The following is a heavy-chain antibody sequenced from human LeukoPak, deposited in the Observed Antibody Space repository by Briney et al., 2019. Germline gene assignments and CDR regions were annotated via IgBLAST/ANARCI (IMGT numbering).Heavy chain of an antibody. J-gene: IGHJ4*02. Sequence: SETLSLTCTVSGGSISSYYWSWIRQPPGKGLEWIGYIYYSGSTNYNPSLKSRVTISVDTSKNQFSLKLSSVTAADTAVYYCARTARMATPPGYYFDYRGQGTLVTVSS. CDR1: GGSISSYY. CDR3: ARTARMATPPGYYFDY. D-gene: IGHD5-24*01. CDR2: IYYSGST. V-gene: IGHV4-59*01.